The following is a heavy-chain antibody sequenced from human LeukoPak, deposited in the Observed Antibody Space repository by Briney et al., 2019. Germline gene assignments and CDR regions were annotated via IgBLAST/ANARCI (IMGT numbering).Heavy chain of an antibody. D-gene: IGHD3-22*01. J-gene: IGHJ4*02. CDR2: IQQDGSET. V-gene: IGHV3-7*01. Sequence: GGSLRLSCAASGFTFSSYWMSWVRQAPGKGLEWVANIQQDGSETYYVDSVKGRLAISRDNAKNSLYLQMNSLRAEDTAVYYCATSPGYYYDSSGYYVDYWGQGTLVTVSS. CDR1: GFTFSSYW. CDR3: ATSPGYYYDSSGYYVDY.